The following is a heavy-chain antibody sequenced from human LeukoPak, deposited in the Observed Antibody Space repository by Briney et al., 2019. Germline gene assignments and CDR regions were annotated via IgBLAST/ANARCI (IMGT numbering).Heavy chain of an antibody. D-gene: IGHD1-26*01. CDR2: IYNSGST. CDR1: GGSISNYY. CDR3: ARDGTSRSIQH. Sequence: SETLSLTCTVSGGSISNYYWSWIRQPPGKGLEWIGYIYNSGSTNYNPSLKSRVSISVDTSKDQFSLKLSSVTAADTAVYYCARDGTSRSIQHWGQGALVTVSS. V-gene: IGHV4-59*01. J-gene: IGHJ1*01.